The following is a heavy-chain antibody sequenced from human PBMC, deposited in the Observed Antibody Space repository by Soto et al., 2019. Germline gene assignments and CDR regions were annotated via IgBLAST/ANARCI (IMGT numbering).Heavy chain of an antibody. Sequence: GASVKVSCKASGYTFTSYGISWVRQAPGQGLEWMGWISAYNGNTNYAQKLQGRVTMTTDTSTSTAYMELRSLRSDDTAVYYCARDEENSYGYGYYYYGMDVWGQGTTVTVSS. CDR1: GYTFTSYG. D-gene: IGHD5-18*01. J-gene: IGHJ6*02. CDR2: ISAYNGNT. V-gene: IGHV1-18*04. CDR3: ARDEENSYGYGYYYYGMDV.